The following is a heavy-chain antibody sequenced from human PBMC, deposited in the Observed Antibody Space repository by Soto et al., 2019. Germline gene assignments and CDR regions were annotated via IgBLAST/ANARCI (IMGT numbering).Heavy chain of an antibody. CDR1: GFSLSTSGVS. J-gene: IGHJ4*02. CDR2: IYWDDDK. Sequence: QITLKESGPTLVKPTQTLTLTCTFSGFSLSTSGVSVGWIRQPPGKALEWLALIYWDDDKRYCPSLRSRLTIPKETSKDQMVLTMPNMDPVDTATYFCAHRLSVAAFDYWGQGTLVTVSS. CDR3: AHRLSVAAFDY. V-gene: IGHV2-5*02. D-gene: IGHD6-19*01.